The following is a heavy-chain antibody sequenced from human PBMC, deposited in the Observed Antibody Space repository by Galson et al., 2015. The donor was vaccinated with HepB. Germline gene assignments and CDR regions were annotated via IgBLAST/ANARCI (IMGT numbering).Heavy chain of an antibody. CDR2: IYHSGST. V-gene: IGHV4-38-2*02. D-gene: IGHD3-10*01. J-gene: IGHJ5*02. CDR3: ARDGVTGWFGELLSENWFDP. Sequence: TLSLTCTVSGYSISSGYYWGWIRQPPGKGLEWIGSIYHSGSTYYNPSLKSRVTISVDTSKNQFSLKLSSVTAADTAVYYCARDGVTGWFGELLSENWFDPWGQGTLVTVSS. CDR1: GYSISSGYY.